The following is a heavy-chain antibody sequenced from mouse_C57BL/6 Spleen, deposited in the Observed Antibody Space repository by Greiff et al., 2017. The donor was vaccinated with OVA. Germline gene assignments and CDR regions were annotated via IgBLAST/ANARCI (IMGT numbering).Heavy chain of an antibody. CDR3: ARSEDSNPAWFAY. Sequence: VHLVESGAELVKPGASVKISCKASGYAFSSYWMNWVKQRPGKGLEWIGQIYPGDGDTNYNGKFKGKATLTADKSSSTAYMQLSSLTSEDSAVYFCARSEDSNPAWFAYWGQGTLVTVSA. J-gene: IGHJ3*01. V-gene: IGHV1-80*01. CDR1: GYAFSSYW. D-gene: IGHD2-5*01. CDR2: IYPGDGDT.